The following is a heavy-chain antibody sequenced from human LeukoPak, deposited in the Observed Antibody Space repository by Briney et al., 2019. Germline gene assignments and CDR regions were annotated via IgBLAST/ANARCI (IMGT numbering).Heavy chain of an antibody. D-gene: IGHD3-10*02. CDR2: IRQDGSDN. CDR1: GGSISSSSYY. CDR3: AELGITMIGGV. J-gene: IGHJ6*04. V-gene: IGHV3-7*01. Sequence: PSETLSLTCTVSGGSISSSSYYWGWIRQPPGKGPEWLANIRQDGSDNYYADSVKGRFTFSRDNAKNSLYLQMNSLRAEDTAVYYCAELGITMIGGVWGKGTTVTISS.